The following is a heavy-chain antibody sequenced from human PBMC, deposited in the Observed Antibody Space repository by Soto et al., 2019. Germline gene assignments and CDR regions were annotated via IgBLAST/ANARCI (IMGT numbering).Heavy chain of an antibody. D-gene: IGHD1-26*01. CDR1: GFTFSSYS. J-gene: IGHJ4*02. Sequence: EVQLVESGGGLVKPGGSLRLSCAASGFTFSSYSMNWVRQAPGKGLEWVSSISSSSSYIYYADSVKGRFTISRDNAKNSLYLQMNSLRAEDTTVYYCARDPVGATHDYWGQGTLVTVSS. CDR3: ARDPVGATHDY. CDR2: ISSSSSYI. V-gene: IGHV3-21*01.